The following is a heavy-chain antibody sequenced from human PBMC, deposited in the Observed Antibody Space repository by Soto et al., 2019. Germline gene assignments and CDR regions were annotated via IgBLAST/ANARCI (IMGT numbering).Heavy chain of an antibody. CDR1: GGYFSGYY. Sequence: QVQLQQWGAGLLKPSETLSLTCAVDGGYFSGYYWNWIRQPPGKGLEWIGEINHSGSTNYNPSLKSRVTVSVDTSKNQFSLKLSSVTAADTAVYYCARLKTNYGMDVWGQGTTVTVSS. CDR2: INHSGST. J-gene: IGHJ6*02. V-gene: IGHV4-34*01. CDR3: ARLKTNYGMDV. D-gene: IGHD4-17*01.